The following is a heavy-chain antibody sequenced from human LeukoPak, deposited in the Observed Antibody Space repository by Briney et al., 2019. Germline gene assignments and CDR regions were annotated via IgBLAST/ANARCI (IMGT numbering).Heavy chain of an antibody. CDR2: IRTSGRAT. CDR1: GFAFSTYA. D-gene: IGHD5/OR15-5a*01. V-gene: IGHV3-23*01. CDR3: AKARGSSVYEQFDY. Sequence: GGSLRLSCAASGFAFSTYAMTWVRQAPEKGLQWVSTIRTSGRATYYADSVEGSCNLSRENSKNKLYLQMNSLRADDTAVYYCAKARGSSVYEQFDYWGQGTQVTVSP. J-gene: IGHJ4*02.